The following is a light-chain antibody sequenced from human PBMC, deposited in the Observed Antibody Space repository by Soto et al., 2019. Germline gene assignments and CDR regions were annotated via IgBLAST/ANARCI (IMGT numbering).Light chain of an antibody. CDR3: QQYYDTPLT. CDR1: QSVLYSSNNKNY. J-gene: IGKJ4*01. V-gene: IGKV4-1*01. CDR2: WAS. Sequence: DIVMTQSPDSLAVSLGERATINCKSSQSVLYSSNNKNYLAWYQQKPGQPPKLLIYWASTRESGVPDRFSGSGSGTDLTLTISSLQAEDVAVYYCQQYYDTPLTFGGGTKVDIK.